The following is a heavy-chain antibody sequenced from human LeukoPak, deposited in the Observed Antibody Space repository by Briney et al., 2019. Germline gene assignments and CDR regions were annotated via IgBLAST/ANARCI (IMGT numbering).Heavy chain of an antibody. CDR3: AGADSSSLSYGMDV. V-gene: IGHV4-34*01. D-gene: IGHD6-13*01. J-gene: IGHJ6*02. Sequence: SETLSLTCAVYGGSFSGYYWSWIRQPPGKGLEWLGEIDHSGSTNYNPSLKSRVTISVDTSKNQFSLKLSSVTAADTAVYYCAGADSSSLSYGMDVWGQGTTVTVSS. CDR2: IDHSGST. CDR1: GGSFSGYY.